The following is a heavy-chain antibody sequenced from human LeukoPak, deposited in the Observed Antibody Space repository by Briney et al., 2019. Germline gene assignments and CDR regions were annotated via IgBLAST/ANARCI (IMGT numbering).Heavy chain of an antibody. CDR2: IYTSGST. D-gene: IGHD6-13*01. CDR1: GGSISNY. V-gene: IGHV4-4*07. CDR3: ARDERVDSSSWYGGRYYYGMDV. J-gene: IGHJ6*02. Sequence: SETLSLTCTVSGGSISNYWSWIRQPAGKGLEWIGRIYTSGSTNYNPSLKSRVTMSVDTSKNQFSLKLSSVTAADTAVYYCARDERVDSSSWYGGRYYYGMDVWGQGTTVTVSS.